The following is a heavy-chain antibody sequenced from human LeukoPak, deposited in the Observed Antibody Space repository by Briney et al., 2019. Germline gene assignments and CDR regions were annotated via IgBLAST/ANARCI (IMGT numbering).Heavy chain of an antibody. CDR1: GGSISSYY. D-gene: IGHD7-27*01. CDR2: IYYSGST. Sequence: PSETLSLTCTVSGGSISSYYWSWIRQPPGKGLEWIGYIYYSGSTNYNPSLKRRVTISVDTSKNQFSLKLSSVTAADTAVYYCARHGSTGDYFDYWGQGTLVTVSS. CDR3: ARHGSTGDYFDY. J-gene: IGHJ4*02. V-gene: IGHV4-59*08.